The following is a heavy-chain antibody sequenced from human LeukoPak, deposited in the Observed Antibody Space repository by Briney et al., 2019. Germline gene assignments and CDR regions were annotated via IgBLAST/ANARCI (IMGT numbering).Heavy chain of an antibody. Sequence: PGGSLRLSCRTSGFTFSSFWMSWVRQAPGKGLEWVANIKYDGSEKYYVDSAKGRFTISRDNAKNSLYLQMNSLRTEDTAVYYCARDGYDLDTPMVSTVFDCWGQGTLVTVSS. CDR2: IKYDGSEK. CDR3: ARDGYDLDTPMVSTVFDC. V-gene: IGHV3-7*01. CDR1: GFTFSSFW. D-gene: IGHD5-18*01. J-gene: IGHJ4*02.